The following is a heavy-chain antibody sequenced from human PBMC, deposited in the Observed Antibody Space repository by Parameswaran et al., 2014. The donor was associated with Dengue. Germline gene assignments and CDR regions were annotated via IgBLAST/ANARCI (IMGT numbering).Heavy chain of an antibody. CDR3: ARGLGPYRG. V-gene: IGHV4-34*01. J-gene: IGHJ6*02. Sequence: SETLSLTCAVYGGSFSGYYWSWIRQPPGKGLEWIGEINHSGSTNYNPSLKSRVTISVDTSKNQFSLKLSSVTAADTAVYYCARGLGPYRGWGQGTTVTVSS. D-gene: IGHD1-14*01. CDR2: INHSGST. CDR1: GGSFSGYY.